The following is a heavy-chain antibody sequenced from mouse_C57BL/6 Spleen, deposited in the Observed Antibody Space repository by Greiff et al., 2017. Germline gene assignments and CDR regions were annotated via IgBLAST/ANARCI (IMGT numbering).Heavy chain of an antibody. CDR1: GYTFTDYY. D-gene: IGHD2-4*01. CDR2: INPNNGGT. J-gene: IGHJ3*01. V-gene: IGHV1-26*01. Sequence: EVQLQQSGPELVKPGASVKISCKASGYTFTDYYMNWVKQSHGKSLEWIGDINPNNGGTRYYQKFKGKATLTVDKFSSTAYRESRSLTSEDSAVYYGARVYYDYDLPFAYWGQGTLVTVSA. CDR3: ARVYYDYDLPFAY.